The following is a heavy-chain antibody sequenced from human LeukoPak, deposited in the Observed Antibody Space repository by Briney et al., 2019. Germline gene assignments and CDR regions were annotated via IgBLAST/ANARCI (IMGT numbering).Heavy chain of an antibody. J-gene: IGHJ4*02. CDR2: IWYDGSNK. CDR3: ARESPLQWLPQFDY. V-gene: IGHV3-33*01. Sequence: SGGSLRLSCAASGFTFSSYGMHWVRQAPGKGLEWVAVIWYDGSNKYYADSVKGRFTISRDNSKNTLYLQMNSLRAEDTAVYYCARESPLQWLPQFDYWGQGTLVTVSS. CDR1: GFTFSSYG. D-gene: IGHD6-19*01.